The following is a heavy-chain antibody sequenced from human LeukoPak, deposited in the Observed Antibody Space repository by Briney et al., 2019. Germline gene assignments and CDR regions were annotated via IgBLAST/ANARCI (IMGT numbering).Heavy chain of an antibody. CDR3: ARSTPNQLLAYDY. V-gene: IGHV1-2*02. D-gene: IGHD2-2*01. Sequence: ASVKVSCKASGYAFTGYYMHWVRQAPGQGLEWMGWINPNSGGTNYAQKFQGRVTMTRDTSISTAYMELSRLRSDDTAVYYCARSTPNQLLAYDYWGQGTLVTVSS. J-gene: IGHJ4*02. CDR2: INPNSGGT. CDR1: GYAFTGYY.